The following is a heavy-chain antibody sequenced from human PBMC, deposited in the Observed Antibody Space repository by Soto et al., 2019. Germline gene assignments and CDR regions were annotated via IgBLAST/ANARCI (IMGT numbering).Heavy chain of an antibody. CDR3: ARDGIKADTAMPYYYYGMDV. D-gene: IGHD5-18*01. Sequence: QVQLVESGGGVVQPGRSLRLSCAASGFTFSSYGMHWVRQAPGKGLEWVAVIWYDGSNKYYADSVKGRFTISRDNSKNTLYLQMNSLRAEDTAAYYCARDGIKADTAMPYYYYGMDVWGQGTTVTVSS. CDR1: GFTFSSYG. V-gene: IGHV3-33*01. CDR2: IWYDGSNK. J-gene: IGHJ6*02.